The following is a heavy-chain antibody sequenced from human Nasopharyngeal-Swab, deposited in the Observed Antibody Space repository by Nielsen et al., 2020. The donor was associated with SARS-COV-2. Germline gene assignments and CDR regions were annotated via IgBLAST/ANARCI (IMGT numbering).Heavy chain of an antibody. D-gene: IGHD3-16*01. CDR3: AKDHKMDSGGGVGYMDV. CDR2: INWNGGRT. J-gene: IGHJ6*03. V-gene: IGHV3-20*04. CDR1: GFTFDDYG. Sequence: GGSLRLSCAASGFTFDDYGMSWVRQAPGKGLEWVSGINWNGGRTGYADSVKGRFPISRENAKNSLYLQMNSLRAEDTALYYCAKDHKMDSGGGVGYMDVWGKGTTVTVSS.